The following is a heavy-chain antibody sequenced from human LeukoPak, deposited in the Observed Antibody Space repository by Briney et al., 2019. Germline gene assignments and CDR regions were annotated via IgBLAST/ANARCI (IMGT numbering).Heavy chain of an antibody. V-gene: IGHV1-2*06. D-gene: IGHD3-22*01. CDR3: HTYYYDSSGLYYFDY. CDR1: GYTFTSYG. J-gene: IGHJ4*02. CDR2: INPNSGGT. Sequence: ASVKVSCKASGYTFTSYGISWVRQAPGQGLEWMGRINPNSGGTNYAQKFQGRVTMTRDASISTAYMELSRLRSDDTAVYYCHTYYYDSSGLYYFDYWGQGTLVTVSS.